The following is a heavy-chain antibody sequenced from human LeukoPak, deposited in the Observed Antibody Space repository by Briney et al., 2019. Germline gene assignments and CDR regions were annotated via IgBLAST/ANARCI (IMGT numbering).Heavy chain of an antibody. J-gene: IGHJ4*02. V-gene: IGHV3-23*01. CDR1: GFTFSSHA. CDR2: FTAGGINT. D-gene: IGHD2-21*02. Sequence: GGSLRLSCSASGFTFSSHAMSWVRQAPGEGLEWVSAFTAGGINTYYADSVKGRFTISRDNSKNTLYLHMNSLRAEDTAVYYCAKSPSYCRGDCYSTFEYWGQGTLVTVSS. CDR3: AKSPSYCRGDCYSTFEY.